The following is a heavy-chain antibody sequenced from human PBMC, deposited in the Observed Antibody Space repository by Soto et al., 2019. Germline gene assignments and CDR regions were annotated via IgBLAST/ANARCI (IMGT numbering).Heavy chain of an antibody. CDR1: GGTFSSYA. J-gene: IGHJ2*01. CDR2: IIPIFGTA. CDR3: ARDRDYYDSSGYYPWYFDL. D-gene: IGHD3-22*01. V-gene: IGHV1-69*01. Sequence: QVQLVQSGAEVKTPGSSVKVSCKASGGTFSSYAISWVRQAPGQGLEWMGGIIPIFGTANYAQKFQGRVTITADESTSTAYMELSSLRSEDTAVYYCARDRDYYDSSGYYPWYFDLWGRGTLVTVSS.